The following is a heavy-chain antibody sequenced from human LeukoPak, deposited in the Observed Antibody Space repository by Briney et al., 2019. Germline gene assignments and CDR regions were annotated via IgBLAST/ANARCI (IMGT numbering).Heavy chain of an antibody. CDR2: IRSKANSYAT. Sequence: PGGSLILSCAASGFTFSGSAMHWVRQASGKGLEWVGRIRSKANSYATAYAASVKGRFTISRDDSKNTAYLQMNSLKTEDTAVYYCTRTGYSSGWYIDYWGQGTQVTVSS. J-gene: IGHJ4*02. D-gene: IGHD6-19*01. CDR3: TRTGYSSGWYIDY. V-gene: IGHV3-73*01. CDR1: GFTFSGSA.